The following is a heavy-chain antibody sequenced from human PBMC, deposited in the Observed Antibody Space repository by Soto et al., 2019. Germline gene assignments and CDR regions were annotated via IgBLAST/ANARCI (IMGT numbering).Heavy chain of an antibody. CDR2: ISPTGGTT. CDR1: GFTFSTSP. J-gene: IGHJ4*02. V-gene: IGHV3-64D*06. Sequence: PGGSLRLSCSASGFTFSTSPMHWVRQAPGKGLEYVSAISPTGGTTYYADSLKGRFTTSRDNSKSTLYLHMSSLRTEDTAVYYCGSKEVSGPIDYWGQGTLVTVSS. CDR3: GSKEVSGPIDY.